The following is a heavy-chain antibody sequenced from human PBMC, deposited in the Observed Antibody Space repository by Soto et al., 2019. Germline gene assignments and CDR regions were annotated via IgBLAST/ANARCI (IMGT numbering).Heavy chain of an antibody. CDR1: GFTFSSYA. V-gene: IGHV3-23*01. CDR3: AKAGYCTGGSCYSWHAFDI. Sequence: VGSLRLSCAASGFTFSSYAMSWVRQAQGKGLEWVSGISDSGGETYYADSVKGRFTISRDNSKNTLYLQMNSLRAEDTAVYYCAKAGYCTGGSCYSWHAFDIWGQGTMVTVAS. CDR2: ISDSGGET. J-gene: IGHJ3*02. D-gene: IGHD2-15*01.